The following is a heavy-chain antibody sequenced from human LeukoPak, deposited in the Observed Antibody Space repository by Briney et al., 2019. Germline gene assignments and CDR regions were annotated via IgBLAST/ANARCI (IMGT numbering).Heavy chain of an antibody. CDR1: GYTFTSYY. V-gene: IGHV7-4-1*02. D-gene: IGHD3-22*01. Sequence: VASVKVSCKASGYTFTSYYMHWVRQAPGQGLEWLGWINTNTGNPTYAQGFTGRFVFSLDTSVNTAYLQISSLKAEDTAVYYCARVVHPYDYESSGLTYDAFDIWGQGTMVTVSS. CDR2: INTNTGNP. CDR3: ARVVHPYDYESSGLTYDAFDI. J-gene: IGHJ3*02.